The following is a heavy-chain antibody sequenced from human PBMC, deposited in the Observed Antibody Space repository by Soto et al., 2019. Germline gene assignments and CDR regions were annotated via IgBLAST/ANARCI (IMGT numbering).Heavy chain of an antibody. Sequence: WGSLRLSWAPSDFTFSSYGMPWVRQAPGKGLEWVAVISYDGSNKYYADSVKGRFTISRDNSKNTLYLQMNSLRAEDTAVYYCANADEDFWSGYPGVYWGQGTLVTVSS. CDR3: ANADEDFWSGYPGVY. V-gene: IGHV3-30*18. D-gene: IGHD3-3*01. J-gene: IGHJ4*02. CDR1: DFTFSSYG. CDR2: ISYDGSNK.